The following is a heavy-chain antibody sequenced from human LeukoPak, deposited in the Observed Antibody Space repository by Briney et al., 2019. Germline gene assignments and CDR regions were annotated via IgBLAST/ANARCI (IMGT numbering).Heavy chain of an antibody. CDR3: AMKAVPRPRLHDAFDF. J-gene: IGHJ3*01. D-gene: IGHD5-24*01. V-gene: IGHV3-21*04. Sequence: PGGSLRLSCAASGFTFNAYSMGWVRQAPGKGLEWVSSISSSSSYIYYADSVKGRFTTSRYNAKNSLYLQMNSLRADDTAVYYCAMKAVPRPRLHDAFDFWGQGTVVSVSS. CDR1: GFTFNAYS. CDR2: ISSSSSYI.